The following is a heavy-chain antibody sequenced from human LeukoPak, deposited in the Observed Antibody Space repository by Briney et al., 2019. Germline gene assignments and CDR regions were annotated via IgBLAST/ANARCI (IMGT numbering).Heavy chain of an antibody. CDR3: AKDSPSGSYANFDS. J-gene: IGHJ4*02. CDR2: MSGTGGST. Sequence: GGSLRLSCAGSGFTFSAYAMTWVRQAPGKGLEWVSTMSGTGGSTYYPDSVKGRFSISRDNSKNTLYLQMNSLRVEDTAVYYCAKDSPSGSYANFDSWGQGILVTVSS. D-gene: IGHD1-26*01. CDR1: GFTFSAYA. V-gene: IGHV3-23*01.